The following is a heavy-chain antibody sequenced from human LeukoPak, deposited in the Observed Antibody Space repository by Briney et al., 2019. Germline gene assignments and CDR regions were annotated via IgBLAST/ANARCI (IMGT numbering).Heavy chain of an antibody. D-gene: IGHD5-18*01. Sequence: SVTVSCKASGGTFSSYAISWVRQTPGQGLEWMGGIIPIFGTANYAQKFQGRVTITADESTSTAYMELSSLRSADTAVYYCAREDTAMVLVDYWGQGTLVTVSS. CDR3: AREDTAMVLVDY. V-gene: IGHV1-69*01. CDR1: GGTFSSYA. J-gene: IGHJ4*02. CDR2: IIPIFGTA.